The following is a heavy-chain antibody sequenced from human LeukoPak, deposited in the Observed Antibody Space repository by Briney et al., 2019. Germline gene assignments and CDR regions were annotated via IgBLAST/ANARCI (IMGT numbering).Heavy chain of an antibody. CDR2: MNPNSGNT. CDR1: GYTFTSYD. V-gene: IGHV1-8*01. D-gene: IGHD2-2*02. J-gene: IGHJ6*03. CDR3: ARGYCSSTSCYRGKFYYYYYMDV. Sequence: AASVKVSCKASGYTFTSYDINWVRQATGQGLEWMGWMNPNSGNTGYAQKFQGRVTMTRNTSISTAYMELSSLRSEDTAVCYCARGYCSSTSCYRGKFYYYYYMDVWGKGTTVTVSS.